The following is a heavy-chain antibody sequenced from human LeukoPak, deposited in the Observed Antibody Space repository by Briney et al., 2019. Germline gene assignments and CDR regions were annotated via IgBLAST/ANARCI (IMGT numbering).Heavy chain of an antibody. J-gene: IGHJ4*02. CDR3: AGGGSGSYNLDY. V-gene: IGHV3-21*04. CDR1: GFTFSSYS. Sequence: GGSLRLSCAASGFTFSSYSMNWVRQAPGKGLEWVSSISSSSYIYYADSVKGRFTISRDNAKNTLYLQMNSLRAEDTAVYYCAGGGSGSYNLDYWGQGTLVTVSS. D-gene: IGHD3-10*01. CDR2: ISSSSYI.